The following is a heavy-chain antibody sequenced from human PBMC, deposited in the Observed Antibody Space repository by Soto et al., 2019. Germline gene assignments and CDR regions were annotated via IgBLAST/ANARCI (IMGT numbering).Heavy chain of an antibody. J-gene: IGHJ4*02. CDR2: ASYDGGIN. Sequence: QVQLVESGGGVVQPGKSLRLSCAASGFTFSNFAMHWVRQPPGKGLEWVAHASYDGGINYYADSVKGRFTISRDRSRNTLYLHLNRLRPEDTALYFCARDIALAGSRYLDYWGQGTLVTVSS. CDR3: ARDIALAGSRYLDY. D-gene: IGHD6-13*01. V-gene: IGHV3-30-3*01. CDR1: GFTFSNFA.